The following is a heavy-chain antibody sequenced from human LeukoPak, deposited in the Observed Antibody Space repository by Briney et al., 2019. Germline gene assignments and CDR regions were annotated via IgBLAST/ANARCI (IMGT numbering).Heavy chain of an antibody. V-gene: IGHV3-20*04. J-gene: IGHJ1*01. Sequence: GGSLGLSCAASGFIFDEYGMSWVRQAPGKGLEWVSGISLNGGSRGYADSVKGRFIISRDNAKNSLHLQMNSLGAEDTALYYCVRSITMFQYWGQGTLVTVSS. CDR3: VRSITMFQY. CDR2: ISLNGGSR. D-gene: IGHD3-10*01. CDR1: GFIFDEYG.